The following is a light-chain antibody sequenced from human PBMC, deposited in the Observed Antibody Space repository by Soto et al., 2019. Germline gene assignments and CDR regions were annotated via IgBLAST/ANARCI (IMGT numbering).Light chain of an antibody. V-gene: IGKV1-39*01. CDR3: QQSYSTPRT. CDR1: QTISAY. Sequence: DIQMTQSPSSLSASVGDRVTLTCRASQTISAYLNWYQQKPGKAPKLLIYAASSLQSGVPSRFSGRGPGTDFTLTISSLKPEDFATYYCQQSYSTPRTFGQGTKVEIK. CDR2: AAS. J-gene: IGKJ1*01.